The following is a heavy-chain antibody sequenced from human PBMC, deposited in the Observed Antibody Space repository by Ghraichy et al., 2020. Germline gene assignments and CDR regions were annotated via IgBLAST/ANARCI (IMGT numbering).Heavy chain of an antibody. Sequence: SETLSLTCTVSGGSVSSGAFSWCWIRQPPGKGLEWVGVIAHTGNTYYNPSLESRVTRSIDKSSNHCSLKLSSVTAADTAVYFGAGVSRRSGGFFDYWGPGTLFTGSS. V-gene: IGHV4-30-2*01. CDR1: GGSVSSGAFS. CDR3: AGVSRRSGGFFDY. D-gene: IGHD6-19*01. J-gene: IGHJ4*02. CDR2: IAHTGNT.